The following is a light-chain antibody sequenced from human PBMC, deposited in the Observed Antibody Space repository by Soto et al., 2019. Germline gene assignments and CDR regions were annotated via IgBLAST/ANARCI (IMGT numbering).Light chain of an antibody. Sequence: EIVLTQSPGTLSLSPGERATLSCRASQSISSSYIAWYQQNPGQAPRLLIHGASNRATGIPDRFSGSGSGTDFTLTISRLEPEDFAVYFCQQYGRSPPFTFGRGTKVEIK. CDR3: QQYGRSPPFT. V-gene: IGKV3-20*01. J-gene: IGKJ2*01. CDR2: GAS. CDR1: QSISSSY.